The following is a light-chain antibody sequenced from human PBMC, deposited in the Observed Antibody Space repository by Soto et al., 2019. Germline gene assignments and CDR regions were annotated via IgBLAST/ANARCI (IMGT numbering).Light chain of an antibody. CDR2: DAS. Sequence: DIQLTQSPSCLSASIGDRVTITCRASQSISNYLNWYQQKPGKAPELLIYDASSLQSGVPSRFSGSGSGTDFTLTISSLQPEDFATYYCQQVNSFPLTFGGGTKVDIK. CDR3: QQVNSFPLT. V-gene: IGKV1-39*01. J-gene: IGKJ4*01. CDR1: QSISNY.